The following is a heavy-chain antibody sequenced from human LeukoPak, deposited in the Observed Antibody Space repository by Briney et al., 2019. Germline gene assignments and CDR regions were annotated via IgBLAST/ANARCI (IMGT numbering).Heavy chain of an antibody. D-gene: IGHD4-23*01. J-gene: IGHJ4*02. CDR1: GFAFSSHW. Sequence: GGSLRLSCAASGFAFSSHWMHWVRQVPGKGLVWLSRINSDGSNTIYADSVEGRFTISRDNVKNTLYLQMNSLRAEDTAVYYCTRDSMDFDYGDKGGNYWGQGTLVTVSS. CDR2: INSDGSNT. CDR3: TRDSMDFDYGDKGGNY. V-gene: IGHV3-74*01.